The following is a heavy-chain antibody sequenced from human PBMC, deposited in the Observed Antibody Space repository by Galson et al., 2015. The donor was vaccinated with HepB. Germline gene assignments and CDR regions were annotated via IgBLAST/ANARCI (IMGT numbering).Heavy chain of an antibody. D-gene: IGHD1-26*01. J-gene: IGHJ2*01. CDR1: GFAFSNYW. CDR2: IKQDGSEK. Sequence: SLRLSCAASGFAFSNYWMSWVRQAPGKGLDWVGNIKQDGSEKHYVDSVKGRFTLARDNAKKSLYLQMDSLRVEDSAVYYRATIMGSPQSYWYLCLWGPGTLVTVSS. V-gene: IGHV3-7*03. CDR3: ATIMGSPQSYWYLCL.